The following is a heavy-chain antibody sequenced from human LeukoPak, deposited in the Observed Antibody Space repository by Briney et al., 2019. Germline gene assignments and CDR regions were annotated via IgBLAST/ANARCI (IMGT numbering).Heavy chain of an antibody. V-gene: IGHV3-30-3*01. CDR2: ISYDGSNK. Sequence: GGSLRLSCAASGFTFSSYAMHWVRQAPGKGLEWVAVISYDGSNKYYADSVKGRFTISRDNSKNTLYLQMNSLRAEDTAVYYCARGEHQMAVDYWGQGTLVTVSS. D-gene: IGHD2-21*01. CDR3: ARGEHQMAVDY. CDR1: GFTFSSYA. J-gene: IGHJ4*02.